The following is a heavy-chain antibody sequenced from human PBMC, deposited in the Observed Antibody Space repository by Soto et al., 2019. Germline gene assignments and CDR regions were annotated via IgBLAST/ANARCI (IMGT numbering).Heavy chain of an antibody. J-gene: IGHJ6*03. V-gene: IGHV1-8*01. CDR2: MSPNSGNT. CDR3: ARTLRVLVGYYYYYMDG. CDR1: GYTFTSYD. D-gene: IGHD3-3*01. Sequence: ASVKVSCKASGYTFTSYDINWVRQATGQGLEWMGWMSPNSGNTGYAQKFQGRVTMTRNTSISTAYMELSSLRSEDTAVYYCARTLRVLVGYYYYYMDGCGQGTTVTVSS.